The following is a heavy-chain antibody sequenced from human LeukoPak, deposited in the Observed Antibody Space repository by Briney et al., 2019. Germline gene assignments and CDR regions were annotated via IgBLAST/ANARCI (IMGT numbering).Heavy chain of an antibody. CDR3: ARGRILTGYYNRAWFDP. CDR1: GYSFTSYW. J-gene: IGHJ5*02. D-gene: IGHD3-9*01. V-gene: IGHV5-51*01. CDR2: IYPGDSDT. Sequence: GESLKISCEGSGYSFTSYWIGWVRQMPGKGLEWMGIIYPGDSDTRYSPSFQGQVTISADKSISTAYLQWSSLKASDTAMYYCARGRILTGYYNRAWFDPWGQGTLVTVSS.